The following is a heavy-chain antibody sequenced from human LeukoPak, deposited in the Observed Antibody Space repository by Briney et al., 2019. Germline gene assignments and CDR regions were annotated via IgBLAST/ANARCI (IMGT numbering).Heavy chain of an antibody. CDR3: ARDAAGLDY. J-gene: IGHJ4*02. D-gene: IGHD1-14*01. CDR2: IKQDGSEK. Sequence: GGSLRLSCAASGFTFSSYWMSWVRQAPGKGLEWVANIKQDGSEKYYVDSVKGRFTISRDNAKNTVYLQMNSLRAEDTGVYYCARDAAGLDYWGQGTLVTVSS. V-gene: IGHV3-7*01. CDR1: GFTFSSYW.